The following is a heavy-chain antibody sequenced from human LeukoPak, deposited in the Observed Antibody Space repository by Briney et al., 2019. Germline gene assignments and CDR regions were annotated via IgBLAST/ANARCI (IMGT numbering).Heavy chain of an antibody. J-gene: IGHJ3*02. D-gene: IGHD3-10*01. Sequence: SETLSLTCTVSGYSISSGYYWGWIRQPPGKGLEWIGSIYHSGSTYYNPSLKSRVTISVDTSKNQFSLQLSSVTAAETAVYYCARDMVRGVISRNDAFDIWGQGTMVTVSS. V-gene: IGHV4-38-2*02. CDR1: GYSISSGYY. CDR3: ARDMVRGVISRNDAFDI. CDR2: IYHSGST.